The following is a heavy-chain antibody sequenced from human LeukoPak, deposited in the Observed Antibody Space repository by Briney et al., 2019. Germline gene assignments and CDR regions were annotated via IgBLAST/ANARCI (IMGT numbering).Heavy chain of an antibody. Sequence: ASVKVSCKVSGYTLTELSMHWVRQAPGKGLEWMGGFDPEDGETIYAQKFQGRVTMTEDTSTDTAYMELSSLRSEDTAVYYCAFLYGSGSYRPFDYWGQGTLVTVSS. CDR2: FDPEDGET. CDR1: GYTLTELS. D-gene: IGHD3-10*01. J-gene: IGHJ4*02. V-gene: IGHV1-24*01. CDR3: AFLYGSGSYRPFDY.